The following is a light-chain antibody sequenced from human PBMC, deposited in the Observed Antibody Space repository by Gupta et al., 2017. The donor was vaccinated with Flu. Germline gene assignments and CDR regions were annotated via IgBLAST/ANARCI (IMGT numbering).Light chain of an antibody. Sequence: GTLSLSSGQRATLSCRASQSLTDKYLAWYQHKPGQAPRLLIYGASSRGTGVPDRFIGSGSVTDFTLTISRLEPEDFAVYYCQHDGWPPRTFGQGTKVEIK. CDR2: GAS. V-gene: IGKV3-20*01. CDR1: QSLTDKY. J-gene: IGKJ1*01. CDR3: QHDGWPPRT.